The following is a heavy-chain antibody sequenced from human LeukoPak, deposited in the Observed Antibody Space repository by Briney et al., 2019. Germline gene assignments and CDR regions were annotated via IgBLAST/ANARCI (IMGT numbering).Heavy chain of an antibody. CDR1: GFTFSSYS. V-gene: IGHV3-21*01. CDR3: ARDLIYYDSSGSDY. CDR2: ITSSSSYI. Sequence: GGSLRLSCAASGFTFSSYSMNWVRQAPGKGLEWVSSITSSSSYIYYADSVKGRFTISRDNAMNSLYLQMNSLRAEDTAVYYCARDLIYYDSSGSDYWGQGTLVTVSS. J-gene: IGHJ4*02. D-gene: IGHD3-22*01.